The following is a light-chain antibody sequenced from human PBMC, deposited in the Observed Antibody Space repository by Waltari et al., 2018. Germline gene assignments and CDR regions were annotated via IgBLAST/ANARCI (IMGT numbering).Light chain of an antibody. Sequence: DIQMTQTLSTLSPSVGDRVTITCRASQSLSSWLAWYQQKPGKAPKLLIYKASSLESGVPARFSGRGSGTEFPLPISSLQPDDFATSYCQQYNSYSWTFGQGTKVEIK. V-gene: IGKV1-5*03. CDR3: QQYNSYSWT. J-gene: IGKJ1*01. CDR1: QSLSSW. CDR2: KAS.